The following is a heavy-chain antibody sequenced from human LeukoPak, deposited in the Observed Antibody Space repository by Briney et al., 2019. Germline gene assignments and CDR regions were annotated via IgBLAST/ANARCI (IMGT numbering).Heavy chain of an antibody. CDR3: ARAPVAGTPTTFDC. CDR1: GFTFSSYE. CDR2: ISSSGITI. D-gene: IGHD6-19*01. Sequence: GGSLRLSCVASGFTFSSYEMNWVRQAPGKGLEWVSYISSSGITIHYADSVQGRFTISRDNAKNSLYLQMNSLRAEDTALYYCARAPVAGTPTTFDCWGQGTLVTVSS. V-gene: IGHV3-48*03. J-gene: IGHJ4*02.